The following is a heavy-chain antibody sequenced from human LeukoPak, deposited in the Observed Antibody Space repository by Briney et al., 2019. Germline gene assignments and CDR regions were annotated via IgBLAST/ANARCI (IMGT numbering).Heavy chain of an antibody. CDR2: INTNTGNP. D-gene: IGHD3-9*01. CDR3: ASVLRYFPGGNYYYYYGMDV. CDR1: GYTFTSYT. Sequence: GASVKVSCKASGYTFTSYTINWVRQAPGQGLEWMGWINTNTGNPTYAQGFRGRFVFSLDTSVSTAYLQISSLKAEDTAVYYCASVLRYFPGGNYYYYYGMDVWGQGTTVTVSS. V-gene: IGHV7-4-1*02. J-gene: IGHJ6*02.